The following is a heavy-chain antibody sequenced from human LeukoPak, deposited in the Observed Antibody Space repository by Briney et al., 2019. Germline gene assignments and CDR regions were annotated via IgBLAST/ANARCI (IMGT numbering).Heavy chain of an antibody. Sequence: GGSLRLSCAASGFTFSNYWMHWVRQAPGKGLVWVSRINTDGSSTNYADSVKGRFTISRDNAENTLYLQMNSLRGEDTAVYYCASTTMAIPGDYWGQGTLVTVSS. CDR1: GFTFSNYW. D-gene: IGHD5-18*01. V-gene: IGHV3-74*01. J-gene: IGHJ4*02. CDR2: INTDGSST. CDR3: ASTTMAIPGDY.